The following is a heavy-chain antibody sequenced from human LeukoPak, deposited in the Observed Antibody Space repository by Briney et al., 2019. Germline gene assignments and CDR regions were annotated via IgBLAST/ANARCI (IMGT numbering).Heavy chain of an antibody. V-gene: IGHV1-18*01. CDR1: GYIFSNFA. CDR2: ISPYNGNT. Sequence: GASVKVSCKASGYIFSNFAITWVRQAPGQGLEWVGWISPYNGNTNYSPNPQDRVTLATDTSTSTAYMELRSLRSDDTAVYYCARRKGSDVPGNDYWGQGTLVTVSS. J-gene: IGHJ4*02. D-gene: IGHD1-1*01. CDR3: ARRKGSDVPGNDY.